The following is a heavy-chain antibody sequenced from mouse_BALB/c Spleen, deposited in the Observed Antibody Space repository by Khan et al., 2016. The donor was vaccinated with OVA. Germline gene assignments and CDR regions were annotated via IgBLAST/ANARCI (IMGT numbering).Heavy chain of an antibody. D-gene: IGHD2-10*01. CDR2: IWGDGST. V-gene: IGHV2-6-7*01. CDR3: ARAYYGNYREAMDY. Sequence: VKLEVSGPGLVAPSQSLSITCTVSGFSLTGYGVNWVRQPPGKGLEWLGMIWGDGSTDYNSALKSRLSISKDSSKSQVFLKMNSLQTDDTARYYCARAYYGNYREAMDYWGQGTSVTVSS. J-gene: IGHJ4*01. CDR1: GFSLTGYG.